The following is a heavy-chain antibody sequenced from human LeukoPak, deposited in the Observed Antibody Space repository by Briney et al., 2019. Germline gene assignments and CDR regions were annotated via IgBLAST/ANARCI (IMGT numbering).Heavy chain of an antibody. CDR3: ARESGVEWLLGAFDI. V-gene: IGHV4-4*07. CDR1: GGSISSYY. CDR2: IYTSGST. Sequence: PSETLSLTCTVSGGSISSYYWSWIRQPAGKGLEWLGRIYTSGSTNYNPSLKSRVTMSVDTSKNQFSLKLSSVTAADTAVYYCARESGVEWLLGAFDIWGQGTMVTVSS. J-gene: IGHJ3*02. D-gene: IGHD3-3*01.